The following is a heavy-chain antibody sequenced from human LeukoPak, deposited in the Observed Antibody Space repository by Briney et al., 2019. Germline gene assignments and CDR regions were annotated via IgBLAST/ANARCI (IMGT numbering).Heavy chain of an antibody. CDR2: ISGYNGHT. CDR1: GYSFTSYW. J-gene: IGHJ6*04. D-gene: IGHD6-13*01. V-gene: IGHV1-18*04. Sequence: GESLKISCKGSGYSFTSYWIGWVRQAPGQGLEWMGWISGYNGHTKYAQKFQGRVTMTTDTSTSTAYMELRSLRSDDTAVYYCARDVAAASLDVWGKGTTVTVSS. CDR3: ARDVAAASLDV.